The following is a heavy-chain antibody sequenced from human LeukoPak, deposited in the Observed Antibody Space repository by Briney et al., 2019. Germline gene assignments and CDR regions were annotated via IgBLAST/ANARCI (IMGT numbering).Heavy chain of an antibody. Sequence: GGSLRLSCAASGFTFSSHGMHWVRQAPGKGLEWVAVISYDGSNKYYADSVKGRFTISRDNSKNTLYLQMNSLRAEDTAVYYCAKKSNGLWWQPSTNEYFQHWGQGTLVTVSS. CDR2: ISYDGSNK. J-gene: IGHJ1*01. D-gene: IGHD4/OR15-4a*01. V-gene: IGHV3-30*18. CDR1: GFTFSSHG. CDR3: AKKSNGLWWQPSTNEYFQH.